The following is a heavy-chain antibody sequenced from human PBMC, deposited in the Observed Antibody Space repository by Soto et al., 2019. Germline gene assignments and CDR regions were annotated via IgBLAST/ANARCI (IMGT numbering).Heavy chain of an antibody. CDR2: INHSGST. V-gene: IGHV4-34*01. D-gene: IGHD2-2*02. J-gene: IGHJ5*02. CDR3: ARGLRYCSSTSCYTNVNWFDP. Sequence: SETLSLTCAVYGGSFSGYYWSWIRQPPGKGLEWIGEINHSGSTNYSPSLKSRVTISVDTSKNQFSLKLSSVTAADTAVYYCARGLRYCSSTSCYTNVNWFDPWGQGTLVTVSS. CDR1: GGSFSGYY.